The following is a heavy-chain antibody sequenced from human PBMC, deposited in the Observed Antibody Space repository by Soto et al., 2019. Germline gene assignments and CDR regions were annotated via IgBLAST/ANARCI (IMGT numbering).Heavy chain of an antibody. V-gene: IGHV3-23*01. D-gene: IGHD3-3*01. Sequence: GGSLRLSCAASGFTFSSYAMSWVRQAPGKGLEWVSAISGSGGSTYYADSVKGRFTISRDNSKNTLYLQMNSLRAEDTAVYYCAKDGPFFFGVVTSDAFDIWGQGTMVTVSS. CDR3: AKDGPFFFGVVTSDAFDI. CDR2: ISGSGGST. CDR1: GFTFSSYA. J-gene: IGHJ3*02.